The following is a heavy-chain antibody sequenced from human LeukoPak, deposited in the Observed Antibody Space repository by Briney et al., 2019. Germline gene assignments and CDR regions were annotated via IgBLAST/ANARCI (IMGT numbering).Heavy chain of an antibody. Sequence: SETLSLTCTVSGGSLSSYYWSWIRRPPGKGLEWIGEINHSGRTNYNPSLKSRVTISVDTSKNQFSLKLSSVTAADTAVYYCARDNLNPRSTMVRGQFDYWGQGTLVTVSS. CDR2: INHSGRT. D-gene: IGHD3-10*01. V-gene: IGHV4-34*01. CDR1: GGSLSSYY. J-gene: IGHJ4*02. CDR3: ARDNLNPRSTMVRGQFDY.